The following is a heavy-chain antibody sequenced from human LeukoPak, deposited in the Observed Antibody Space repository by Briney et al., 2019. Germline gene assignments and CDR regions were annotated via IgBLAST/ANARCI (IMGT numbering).Heavy chain of an antibody. CDR3: VRDDYGMDV. CDR2: INAVGSSA. Sequence: SGGSLRLSCAASGFPFSNYFMHWVRHAPGEGRMWASRINAVGSSANYAASVKGRFTVSRGNAKNTLYLQMNGLRVEDTAVYFCVRDDYGMDVWGQGTAVIVSS. J-gene: IGHJ6*02. CDR1: GFPFSNYF. V-gene: IGHV3-74*01.